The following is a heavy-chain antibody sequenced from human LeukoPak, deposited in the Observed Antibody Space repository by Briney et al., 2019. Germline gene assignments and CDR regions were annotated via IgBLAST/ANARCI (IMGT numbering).Heavy chain of an antibody. CDR2: ISAYNGNT. V-gene: IGHV1-18*01. CDR1: GGTFSSYA. CDR3: ATPDYYDSSGHGFDY. J-gene: IGHJ4*02. Sequence: ASVKVSCKASGGTFSSYAISWVRQAPGQGLEWMGWISAYNGNTNYAQKLQGRVTMTTDTSTSTAYMELSSLRSEDTAVYYCATPDYYDSSGHGFDYWGQGTLVTVSS. D-gene: IGHD3-22*01.